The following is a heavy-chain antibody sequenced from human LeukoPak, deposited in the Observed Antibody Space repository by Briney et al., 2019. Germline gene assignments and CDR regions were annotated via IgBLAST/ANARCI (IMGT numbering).Heavy chain of an antibody. CDR2: ISASGNII. D-gene: IGHD5-18*01. Sequence: GGSLRLSCAASGFTFSSYTMNWVRQTPGKGPEWVSYISASGNIIYYADSVKGRFTISRDNAKNSLYLQMNSLRAEDTAVYYCARGYSYGYRDWGQGTLVTVSS. V-gene: IGHV3-48*04. CDR3: ARGYSYGYRD. J-gene: IGHJ4*02. CDR1: GFTFSSYT.